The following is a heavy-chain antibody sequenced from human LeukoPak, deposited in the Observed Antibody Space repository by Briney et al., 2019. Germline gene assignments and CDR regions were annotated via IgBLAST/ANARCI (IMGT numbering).Heavy chain of an antibody. CDR2: TYYRSKWYN. CDR3: ARSFNGFIDS. D-gene: IGHD2-8*01. J-gene: IGHJ4*02. V-gene: IGHV6-1*01. CDR1: GDSISSNSAA. Sequence: SQTLSLTCAISGDSISSNSAARDWIRQSPSRGLEWLGRTYYRSKWYNGYAVSVKSRITINPDTSKNQFSLQLNSVTPEDAAMYYCARSFNGFIDSWGQGTLVTVSS.